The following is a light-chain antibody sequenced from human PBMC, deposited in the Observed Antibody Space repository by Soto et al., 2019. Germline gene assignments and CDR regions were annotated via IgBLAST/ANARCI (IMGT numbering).Light chain of an antibody. Sequence: QSALTQPASVSGSPGQSITISCTGTSSDVGGSGLVSWYQFHPGKAPKLLIFEGFKRPSGVSNRFSGSKSGSTASLTISGLQAEDEADYYCCSYAGRSTWDVVFGGGTQLNVL. V-gene: IGLV2-23*01. CDR3: CSYAGRSTWDVV. J-gene: IGLJ2*01. CDR1: SSDVGGSGL. CDR2: EGF.